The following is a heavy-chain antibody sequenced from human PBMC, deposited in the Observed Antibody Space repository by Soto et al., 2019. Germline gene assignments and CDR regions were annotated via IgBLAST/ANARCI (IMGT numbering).Heavy chain of an antibody. Sequence: SVKVSCKASGGTFSSYAISWVRQAPGQGLEWMGGIIPIFGTANYAQKFQGRVTITADESTSTAYMELSSLRSEDTAVYYCARVPRNVGYSSSWYSNYYYGMDVWGQGTTVTVSS. CDR1: GGTFSSYA. CDR2: IIPIFGTA. CDR3: ARVPRNVGYSSSWYSNYYYGMDV. V-gene: IGHV1-69*13. D-gene: IGHD6-13*01. J-gene: IGHJ6*02.